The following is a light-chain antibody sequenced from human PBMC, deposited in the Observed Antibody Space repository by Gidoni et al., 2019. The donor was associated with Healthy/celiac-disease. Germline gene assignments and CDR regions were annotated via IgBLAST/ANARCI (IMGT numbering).Light chain of an antibody. V-gene: IGLV3-19*01. CDR3: NPRESSSNHFV. Sequence: SSELTQDPAVSVALGQTVRITCQGASLRSYYASWYQQKPGQAPVLVIYGKNNRPSGIPNRFAGSRSGNTASLTISGGQAEDEADYYCNPRESSSNHFVFGGGTKLTVL. CDR2: GKN. J-gene: IGLJ2*01. CDR1: SLRSYY.